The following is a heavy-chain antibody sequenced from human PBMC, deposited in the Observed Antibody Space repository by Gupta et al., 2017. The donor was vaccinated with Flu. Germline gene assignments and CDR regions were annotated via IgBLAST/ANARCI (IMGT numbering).Heavy chain of an antibody. D-gene: IGHD3-9*01. V-gene: IGHV2-5*02. J-gene: IGHJ4*02. CDR1: GFSLSASAVG. CDR3: AHGAGWLSDH. CDR2: VYWDDNK. Sequence: QITLKESGPTLVKPTQTLTLTCTFSGFSLSASAVGVGWIRQPPGKAPEWLALVYWDDNKQYSPSLKSRLTVTKDTSKNQVVLTMTNMDPVDTATYYCAHGAGWLSDHWGQGILVTVSS.